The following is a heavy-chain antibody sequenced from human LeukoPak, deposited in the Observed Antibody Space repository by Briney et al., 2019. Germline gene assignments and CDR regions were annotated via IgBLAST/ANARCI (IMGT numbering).Heavy chain of an antibody. CDR3: ARDGYDSSGYYPLGAFDI. CDR2: INPNSGGT. Sequence: ASVKVSCKASGYTFTGYYIHWVRQAPGQGLEWMGWINPNSGGTNYAQKFQGRVTMTRDTSISTAYMELSRLRSDDTAVYYCARDGYDSSGYYPLGAFDIWGQGTMVTVSS. D-gene: IGHD3-22*01. CDR1: GYTFTGYY. J-gene: IGHJ3*02. V-gene: IGHV1-2*02.